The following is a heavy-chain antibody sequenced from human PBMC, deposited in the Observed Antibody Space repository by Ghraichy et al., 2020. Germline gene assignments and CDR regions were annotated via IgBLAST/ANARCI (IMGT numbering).Heavy chain of an antibody. V-gene: IGHV4-34*01. CDR3: ARNPGVYGVRYYYYYYGMDV. CDR2: INHSGST. J-gene: IGHJ6*02. D-gene: IGHD2-8*01. Sequence: SETLSLTCAVYGGSFSGYYWSWIRQPPGKGLEWIGEINHSGSTNYNPSLKSRVTISVDTSKNQFSLKLSSVTAADTAVYYCARNPGVYGVRYYYYYYGMDVWGQGTTVTVSS. CDR1: GGSFSGYY.